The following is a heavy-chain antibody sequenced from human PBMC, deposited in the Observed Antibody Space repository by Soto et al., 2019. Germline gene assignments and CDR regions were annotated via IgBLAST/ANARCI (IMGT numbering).Heavy chain of an antibody. V-gene: IGHV1-3*05. CDR3: ARSIVVATALDY. J-gene: IGHJ4*02. CDR1: GYTFTSCA. Sequence: QVQLVQSGAEEKKPGASVKVSCKASGYTFTSCAMHWVRQAPGQRLEWMGWINAGNGNTKYSQKFQGRVTITRDTSASTAYMELSSLRSEDTAVYYCARSIVVATALDYWGQGTLVTVSS. CDR2: INAGNGNT. D-gene: IGHD2-21*02.